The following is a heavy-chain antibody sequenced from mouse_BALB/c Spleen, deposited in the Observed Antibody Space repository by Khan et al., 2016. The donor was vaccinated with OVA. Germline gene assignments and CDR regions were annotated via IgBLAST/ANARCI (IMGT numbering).Heavy chain of an antibody. CDR1: GFTFSNYA. J-gene: IGHJ3*01. CDR2: ISSGDSA. CDR3: ARDYWCPY. V-gene: IGHV5-6-5*01. Sequence: EVELVESGGGLVKPGGSLKLSCAASGFTFSNYAMSWVRQSPEKGLEWVASISSGDSAYYPDSVKGRFTISRDIARNILYLQMSSLGSEDTAMYYCARDYWCPYWGQGTLVTVSA.